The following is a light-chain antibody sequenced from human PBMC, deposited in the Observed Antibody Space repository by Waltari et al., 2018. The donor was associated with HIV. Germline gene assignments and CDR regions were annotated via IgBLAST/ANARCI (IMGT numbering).Light chain of an antibody. CDR3: QSFDSSLSDWV. V-gene: IGLV1-40*01. J-gene: IGLJ3*02. CDR1: SYHLGIFYD. Sequence: QSALTQPPSVSGAPGQTVTMSCTGVSYHLGIFYDVHWYQQLPGAAPKLLISTNSNRPAGVPGRFSGSKSGASASLTITGLQAEDEADYYCQSFDSSLSDWVFGGGTKLTVL. CDR2: TNS.